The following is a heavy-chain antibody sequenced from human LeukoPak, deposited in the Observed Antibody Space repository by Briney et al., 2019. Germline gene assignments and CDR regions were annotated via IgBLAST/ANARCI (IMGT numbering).Heavy chain of an antibody. Sequence: GGFLRLSCAASVFTLSSYSMKWVRQALRKGQEWVSHITASGTAMFYADSVKGRFTISRDNAKNSLDLQMNSLRDEDTAVYYCASSGSYRFDYWGQGTLVTVSS. V-gene: IGHV3-48*02. J-gene: IGHJ4*02. CDR2: ITASGTAM. D-gene: IGHD1-26*01. CDR3: ASSGSYRFDY. CDR1: VFTLSSYS.